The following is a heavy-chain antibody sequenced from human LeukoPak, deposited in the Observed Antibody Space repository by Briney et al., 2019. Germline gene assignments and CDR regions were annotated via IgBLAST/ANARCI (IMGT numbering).Heavy chain of an antibody. V-gene: IGHV1-69*13. J-gene: IGHJ3*02. CDR2: IIPIFGTA. D-gene: IGHD6-6*01. CDR1: GGTFSSYA. CDR3: AREWEYSSSSSARDKTDAFDI. Sequence: ASVKVSCKASGGTFSSYAISWVRQAPGQGLEWMGGIIPIFGTANYAQKFQGRVTITADESTSTAYMELSSLRSEDTAVYYCAREWEYSSSSSARDKTDAFDIWGPRTMVTVSS.